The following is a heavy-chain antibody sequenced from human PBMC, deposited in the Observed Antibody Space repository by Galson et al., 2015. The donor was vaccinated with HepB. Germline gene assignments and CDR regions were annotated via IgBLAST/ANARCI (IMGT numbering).Heavy chain of an antibody. CDR1: GFTFSNYD. CDR3: FSYELDY. J-gene: IGHJ4*02. V-gene: IGHV3-64D*06. CDR2: ISTSGGRI. D-gene: IGHD5-18*01. Sequence: SLRLSCAASGFTFSNYDMYWVRQAPGKGLEFVSTISTSGGRIYYADSVKGRFTISRDNSKNTVYLQMSSLRPEDTGVYYCFSYELDYWGQGTLVTVSS.